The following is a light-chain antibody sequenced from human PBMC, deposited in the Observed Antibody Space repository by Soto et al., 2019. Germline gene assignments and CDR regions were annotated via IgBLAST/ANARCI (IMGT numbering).Light chain of an antibody. J-gene: IGKJ1*01. V-gene: IGKV1-5*03. Sequence: DIQMTQSPSTLSASVGDRVTITCRASQSISTWLAWYQQKPGKAPKLLIYKASSLASGVPSRFSGSGSGTEFTLTINSLQPDDFATYYCQQYNGYSRTFGQGTKVEIK. CDR3: QQYNGYSRT. CDR1: QSISTW. CDR2: KAS.